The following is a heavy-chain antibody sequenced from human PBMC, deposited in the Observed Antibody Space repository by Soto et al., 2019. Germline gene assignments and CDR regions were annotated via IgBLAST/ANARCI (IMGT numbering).Heavy chain of an antibody. CDR1: GGSIGNYF. CDR2: IDNRGST. J-gene: IGHJ4*02. D-gene: IGHD3-3*01. CDR3: ARGGQDFWSGPFDY. V-gene: IGHV4-4*07. Sequence: SETLSLTCNVSGGSIGNYFCNWIRQPAGKGLEWIGRIDNRGSTNYNPSLKSRITMSADTSRNQFSLKLNSVAAADTAVYYCARGGQDFWSGPFDYWGQGALVTVSS.